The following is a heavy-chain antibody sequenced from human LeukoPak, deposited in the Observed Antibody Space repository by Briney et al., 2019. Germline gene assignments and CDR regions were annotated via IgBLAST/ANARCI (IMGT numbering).Heavy chain of an antibody. D-gene: IGHD6-13*01. CDR3: ARADRPGTVGY. V-gene: IGHV3-7*03. J-gene: IGHJ4*02. CDR2: IKEDGSEE. CDR1: GFTFRSYW. Sequence: PGGSLRLSCAASGFTFRSYWMSWVRQAPGKGLEWVANIKEDGSEEYNVDSVKGRFTISRDNAKNSLYLQMNSLRAEDTAVYYCARADRPGTVGYWGQGTLVTVSS.